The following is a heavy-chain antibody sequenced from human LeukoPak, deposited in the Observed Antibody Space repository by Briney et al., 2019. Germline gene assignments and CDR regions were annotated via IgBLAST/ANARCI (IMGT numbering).Heavy chain of an antibody. CDR1: GYTFTSYD. CDR3: ARVLGSSSSSREYFQH. J-gene: IGHJ1*01. CDR2: MNPNSGST. V-gene: IGHV1-8*03. Sequence: ASVKVSCKASGYTFTSYDINWVRQATGQGLEWMGWMNPNSGSTGYAQKFQGRVTITRNTSISTAYMELSSLRSEDTAVYYCARVLGSSSSSREYFQHWGQGTLVTVSS. D-gene: IGHD6-6*01.